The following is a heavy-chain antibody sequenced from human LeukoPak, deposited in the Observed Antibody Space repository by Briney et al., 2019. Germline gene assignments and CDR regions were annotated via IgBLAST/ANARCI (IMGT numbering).Heavy chain of an antibody. Sequence: PGGSLRLSCAASGITFSNYAMSWVRQAPGKGLERVSGISASGEGTYYADSVKGRFTISRDNSKNTLYLQMNSLRAEDTALYYCAKKSSWSGWSFDYWGQGTLVTVSS. CDR2: ISASGEGT. D-gene: IGHD6-19*01. J-gene: IGHJ4*02. CDR1: GITFSNYA. CDR3: AKKSSWSGWSFDY. V-gene: IGHV3-23*01.